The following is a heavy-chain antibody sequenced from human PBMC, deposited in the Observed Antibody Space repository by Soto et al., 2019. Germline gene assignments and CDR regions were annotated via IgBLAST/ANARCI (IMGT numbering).Heavy chain of an antibody. D-gene: IGHD6-13*01. Sequence: SETLSLTCTVSGGSISSGGYYWSWIRQHPGKGLEWIGYIYYSGSTYYNPSLKSRVTISVDTSKNQFSLKLSSVTAADTAVYYCASVLSSSWKVDAFDIWGQGTMVTVSS. J-gene: IGHJ3*02. CDR1: GGSISSGGYY. V-gene: IGHV4-31*03. CDR2: IYYSGST. CDR3: ASVLSSSWKVDAFDI.